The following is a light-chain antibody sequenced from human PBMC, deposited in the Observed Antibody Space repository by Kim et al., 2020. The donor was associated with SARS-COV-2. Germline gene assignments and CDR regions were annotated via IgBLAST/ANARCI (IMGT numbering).Light chain of an antibody. J-gene: IGKJ1*01. CDR2: GAS. CDR3: QQYDSSSLT. Sequence: EIVLTQSPGTLSLSPGERATLSCRASQSVSSSYLAWYQQKPGRAPGLLCYGASSKATGNPDRFSGSGSVTDFTHTISRLEPEDFAVYYWQQYDSSSLTFGQGTKVDIK. V-gene: IGKV3-20*01. CDR1: QSVSSSY.